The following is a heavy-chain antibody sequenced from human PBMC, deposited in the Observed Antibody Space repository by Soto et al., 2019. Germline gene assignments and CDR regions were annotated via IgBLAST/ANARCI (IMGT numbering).Heavy chain of an antibody. CDR3: ARDRDDYGSGNYYNRLDF. V-gene: IGHV1-69*01. J-gene: IGHJ4*02. Sequence: QVQLVQSGAEVKKPGSSVKVSCKASGGIFSTYAISWLRQAPGQGLEWMGGIIPLFGTPNYAQRFQGRVTITADAYTSTAYMELSRLRSEDTAVYYCARDRDDYGSGNYYNRLDFWGQGTLVTVSS. D-gene: IGHD3-10*01. CDR2: IIPLFGTP. CDR1: GGIFSTYA.